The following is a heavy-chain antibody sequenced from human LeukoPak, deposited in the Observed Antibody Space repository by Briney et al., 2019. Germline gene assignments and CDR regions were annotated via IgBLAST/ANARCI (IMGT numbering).Heavy chain of an antibody. V-gene: IGHV4-59*01. CDR2: IYYSGST. CDR1: GGSISSYY. CDR3: ARGRWLQFDYYMDV. D-gene: IGHD5-24*01. J-gene: IGHJ6*03. Sequence: SGTLSLTCTVSGGSISSYYWSWIRQPPGKGLEWIGYIYYSGSTNYNPSLKSRVTISVDTSKNQFSLKLSSVTAADTAVYYCARGRWLQFDYYMDVWGKGTTVTISS.